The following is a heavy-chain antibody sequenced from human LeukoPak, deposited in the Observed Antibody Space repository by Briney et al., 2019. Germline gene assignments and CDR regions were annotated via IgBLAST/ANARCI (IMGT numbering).Heavy chain of an antibody. D-gene: IGHD3-22*01. CDR1: GFTFSSYS. CDR3: ARAPRGYGDY. V-gene: IGHV3-48*01. J-gene: IGHJ4*02. Sequence: PGGSLRLSCAASGFTFSSYSMNWVRQAPGKGLEWVSYISSSSSTIYYADPVKGRFTISRDNAKNSLYLQMNSLRAEDTAVYYCARAPRGYGDYWGQGTLVTVSS. CDR2: ISSSSSTI.